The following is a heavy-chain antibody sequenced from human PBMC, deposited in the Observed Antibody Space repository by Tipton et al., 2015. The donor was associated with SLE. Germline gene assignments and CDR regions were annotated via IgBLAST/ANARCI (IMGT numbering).Heavy chain of an antibody. CDR2: MNPNSGNT. J-gene: IGHJ4*02. CDR3: ARDPSHYYDSSGYYYG. Sequence: QSGAEVKKPGASVKVSCKASGYTFTSYDINWVRQATGQGLEWMGWMNPNSGNTGYAQKFQGRVTMTRDTSISTAYMELSRLRSEDTAVYYCARDPSHYYDSSGYYYGWGQGTLVTVSS. CDR1: GYTFTSYD. D-gene: IGHD3-22*01. V-gene: IGHV1-8*01.